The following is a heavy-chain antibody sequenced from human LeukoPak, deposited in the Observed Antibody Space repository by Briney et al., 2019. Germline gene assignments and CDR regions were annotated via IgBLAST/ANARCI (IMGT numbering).Heavy chain of an antibody. CDR3: ARQYNWNDDLRGLQYFDY. CDR2: IYPGDSDT. D-gene: IGHD1-1*01. V-gene: IGHV5-51*01. Sequence: GESLKISCKGSGYSFTSYWIGWVRQMPGEGLEWMGIIYPGDSDTRYSPSFQGQVTISADKSISTAYLQWSSLKASDTAMYYCARQYNWNDDLRGLQYFDYWGQGTLVTVSS. CDR1: GYSFTSYW. J-gene: IGHJ4*02.